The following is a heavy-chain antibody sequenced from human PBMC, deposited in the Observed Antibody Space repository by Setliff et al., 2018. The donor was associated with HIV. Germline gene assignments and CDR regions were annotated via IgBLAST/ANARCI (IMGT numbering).Heavy chain of an antibody. Sequence: GGSLRLSCATSGFTFKIHWMSWVRQAPGKGLEWVSYIGGRGSTIYYADSVKGRFTISRDSAHNSLYLEMNSLRVEDTAVYYCAREDQLLSGDYYYYGMDVWGQGTTVTVSS. CDR1: GFTFKIHW. CDR3: AREDQLLSGDYYYYGMDV. J-gene: IGHJ6*02. D-gene: IGHD2-2*01. CDR2: IGGRGSTI. V-gene: IGHV3-48*04.